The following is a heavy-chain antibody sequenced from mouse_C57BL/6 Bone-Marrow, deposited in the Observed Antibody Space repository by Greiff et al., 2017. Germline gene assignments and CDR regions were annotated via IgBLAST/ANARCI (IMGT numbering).Heavy chain of an antibody. D-gene: IGHD3-2*02. Sequence: EVHLVESGGGLVQPGGSLKLSCAASGFTFSDYYMYWVRQTPEKRLEWVAYISNGGGSTYYPDTVKGRFTISRDNAKNTLYLQMSRLKSEDTAMYYCARPSAQASFAYWGQGTLVTVSA. CDR2: ISNGGGST. V-gene: IGHV5-12*01. J-gene: IGHJ3*01. CDR1: GFTFSDYY. CDR3: ARPSAQASFAY.